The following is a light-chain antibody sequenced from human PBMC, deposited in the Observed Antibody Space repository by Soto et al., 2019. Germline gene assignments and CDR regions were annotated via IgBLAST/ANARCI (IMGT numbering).Light chain of an antibody. V-gene: IGKV3-20*01. CDR2: GAS. Sequence: VLTQSPGTLSLSPGERATLSCRASQSVDNKYLAGYQQKRGQDPRLLIYGASTRAAGIPDRFSGSGSGTDFTLAISSLEPEDFAVYYCQEYGNPLFGPGTKVEIK. CDR3: QEYGNPL. CDR1: QSVDNKY. J-gene: IGKJ3*01.